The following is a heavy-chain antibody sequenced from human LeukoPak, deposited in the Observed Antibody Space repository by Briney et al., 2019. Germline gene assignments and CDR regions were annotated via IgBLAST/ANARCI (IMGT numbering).Heavy chain of an antibody. Sequence: PGRSLRLSCAASGFTFSSYVMHWVRQAPGKGLEWVAIISYDGSNEYYADSVKGRFTISRDNSQNTLYLQMNSLRPEDTAVYYCAKGGASVTRYVDYWGQGTLVTVSS. CDR3: AKGGASVTRYVDY. CDR2: ISYDGSNE. V-gene: IGHV3-30*04. CDR1: GFTFSSYV. D-gene: IGHD4-17*01. J-gene: IGHJ4*02.